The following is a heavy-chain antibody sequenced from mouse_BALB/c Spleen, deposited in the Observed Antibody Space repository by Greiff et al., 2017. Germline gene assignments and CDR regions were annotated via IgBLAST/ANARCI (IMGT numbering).Heavy chain of an antibody. CDR1: GYSITSGYY. Sequence: EVHLVESGPGLVKPSQSLSLTCSVTGYSITSGYYWNWIRQFPGNKLEWMGYISYDGSNNYNPSLKNRISITRDTSKNQFFLKLNSVTTEDTATYYCAREGAIGYFDVWGAGTTVTVSS. V-gene: IGHV3-6*02. CDR2: ISYDGSN. J-gene: IGHJ1*01. CDR3: AREGAIGYFDV.